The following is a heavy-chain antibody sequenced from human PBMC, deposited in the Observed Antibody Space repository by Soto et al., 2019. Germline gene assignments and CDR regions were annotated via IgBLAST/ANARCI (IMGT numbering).Heavy chain of an antibody. V-gene: IGHV4-31*03. CDR2: IYYSGST. J-gene: IGHJ3*02. CDR1: GGSISSGGYY. CDR3: ARDVLGEDDAFDI. Sequence: PSETLSLTCTVSGGSISSGGYYWSWIRQHPGKGLEWIGYIYYSGSTYYNPSLKSRVTISVDTSKNQFSLKLSSVTAADTAVYYCARDVLGEDDAFDIWGQGTMVTVSS. D-gene: IGHD3-10*01.